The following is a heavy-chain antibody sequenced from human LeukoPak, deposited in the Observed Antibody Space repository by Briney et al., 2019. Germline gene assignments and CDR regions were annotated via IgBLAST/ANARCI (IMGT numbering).Heavy chain of an antibody. V-gene: IGHV4-31*03. CDR3: ARLLQNSDYYYMDV. CDR1: GGSISSGGYY. J-gene: IGHJ6*03. D-gene: IGHD3-10*01. CDR2: IYYSGST. Sequence: PSQTLSLTCTVSGGSISSGGYYWSWIRQHPGKGLEWIGYIYYSGSTYYNPSLKSRVTISVDTSKNQFSLRLSSVTAADTAVYYCARLLQNSDYYYMDVWGKGTTVTVSS.